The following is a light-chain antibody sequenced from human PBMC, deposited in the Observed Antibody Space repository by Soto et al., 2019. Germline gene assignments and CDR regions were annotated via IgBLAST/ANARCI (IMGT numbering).Light chain of an antibody. V-gene: IGLV1-51*02. CDR2: ENN. CDR3: GTWDSSLSAGV. J-gene: IGLJ3*02. CDR1: TSNIGNNY. Sequence: QSVLTQPPSISAAPGQKVTISCSGSTSNIGNNYVSWYQQLPGTAPKLLIYENNKRPSVIPDRFSGSKPGTSATLGITGLQTGDEADYYCGTWDSSLSAGVFGGGTKLTVL.